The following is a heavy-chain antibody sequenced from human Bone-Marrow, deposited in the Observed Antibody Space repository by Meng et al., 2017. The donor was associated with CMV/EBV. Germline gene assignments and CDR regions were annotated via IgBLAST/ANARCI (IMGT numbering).Heavy chain of an antibody. D-gene: IGHD3-3*01. V-gene: IGHV4-39*07. CDR2: LYYGGNT. CDR3: ARAWWSGYGALEY. Sequence: GSLRLSCSVSGGSISNSDYYWGWIRQPPGKGLEWIGNLYYGGNTYYNPSLKSRVTISVDTSKKQLFLKLSSVTAADTAVYYCARAWWSGYGALEYWGQGTLVTVSS. J-gene: IGHJ4*02. CDR1: GGSISNSDYY.